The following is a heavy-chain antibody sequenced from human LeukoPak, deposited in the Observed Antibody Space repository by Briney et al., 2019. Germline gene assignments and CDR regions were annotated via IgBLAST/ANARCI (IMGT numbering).Heavy chain of an antibody. CDR1: GFTFSTYW. Sequence: GGSLRLSCAASGFTFSTYWMSWVRQAPGKGLEWVANIKQDGSEKYYVDSVKGRFTISRDNAKNSLYLQMNSLRAEDTAVYYCAREGDYYDSSGYPRVFDYWGQGTLVTVSS. CDR3: AREGDYYDSSGYPRVFDY. CDR2: IKQDGSEK. J-gene: IGHJ4*02. D-gene: IGHD3-22*01. V-gene: IGHV3-7*01.